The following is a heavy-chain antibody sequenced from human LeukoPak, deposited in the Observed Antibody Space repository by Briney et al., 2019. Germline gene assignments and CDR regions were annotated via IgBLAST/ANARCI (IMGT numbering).Heavy chain of an antibody. CDR1: GFTFSASG. Sequence: GGSLRLSCAASGFTFSASGMHWVRQAPGKGLEWVAFIRSDGSNKYYADSVKGRFTISRDNSKNTLYLQMNSLRAEDTAVYYCAKDSRDLPFDYWGQGTLVTVSS. CDR2: IRSDGSNK. V-gene: IGHV3-30*02. J-gene: IGHJ4*02. CDR3: AKDSRDLPFDY.